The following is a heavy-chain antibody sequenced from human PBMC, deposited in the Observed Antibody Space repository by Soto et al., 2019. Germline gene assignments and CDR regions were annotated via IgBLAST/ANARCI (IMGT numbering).Heavy chain of an antibody. CDR3: ARSGWYAKDDS. J-gene: IGHJ4*02. V-gene: IGHV2-5*02. Sequence: QITLKESGPTLVKPTQTLTLTCTFSGFSLSTSGVGVGWIRQPPGKALDWLALIYWDDDKSYSPSLKSRLTITKDTSKTQVVLTMTNMDPVDTATYYCARSGWYAKDDSWGQGTLVTVSS. CDR1: GFSLSTSGVG. CDR2: IYWDDDK. D-gene: IGHD6-19*01.